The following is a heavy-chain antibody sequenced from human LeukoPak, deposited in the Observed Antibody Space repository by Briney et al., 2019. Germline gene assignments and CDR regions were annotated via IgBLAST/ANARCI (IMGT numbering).Heavy chain of an antibody. V-gene: IGHV3-74*01. CDR3: ARVGWELPLFDY. J-gene: IGHJ4*02. CDR1: GFTFSSYW. CDR2: INTDGSST. D-gene: IGHD1-26*01. Sequence: GGSLRLSCAASGFTFSSYWMHWVRQAPGKGLVWVSRINTDGSSTSYADSVKGRFTISRDNAKNTLYLQMNSLRAEDTAVYYCARVGWELPLFDYWGQGTLVTVSS.